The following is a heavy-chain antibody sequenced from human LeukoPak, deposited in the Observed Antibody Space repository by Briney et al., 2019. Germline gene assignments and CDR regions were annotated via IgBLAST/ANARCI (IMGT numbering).Heavy chain of an antibody. CDR3: ARDGDCSSTSCYGAAGWFDP. D-gene: IGHD2-2*01. CDR2: INPNSGGT. CDR1: GYTFTGYY. V-gene: IGHV1-2*02. Sequence: AASVKVSCKASGYTFTGYYMHWVRQAPGQGREWMGWINPNSGGTNYAQKFQGRVTMTRDTSISTAYMELSRLRSDDTAVYYCARDGDCSSTSCYGAAGWFDPWGQGTLVTVSS. J-gene: IGHJ5*02.